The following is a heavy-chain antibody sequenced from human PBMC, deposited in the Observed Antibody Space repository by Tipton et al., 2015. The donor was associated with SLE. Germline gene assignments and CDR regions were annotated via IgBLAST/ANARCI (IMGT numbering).Heavy chain of an antibody. D-gene: IGHD3-16*01. J-gene: IGHJ4*02. Sequence: SLRLSCAASGFPFSSYGMNWVRQAPGKGLQWVSGITRDGVTTWSADSVKGRFTISRDNAKNSLYLQMNSLRAEDTAVYYCAREDLWGIDYWGQGTLVTVSS. CDR1: GFPFSSYG. CDR3: AREDLWGIDY. V-gene: IGHV3-48*04. CDR2: ITRDGVTT.